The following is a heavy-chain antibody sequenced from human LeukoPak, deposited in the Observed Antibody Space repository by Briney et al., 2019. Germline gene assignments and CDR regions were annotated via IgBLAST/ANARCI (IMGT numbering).Heavy chain of an antibody. CDR1: GFTFSSYG. Sequence: HPGGSLRLSCAASGFTFSSYGMHWVRQAPGKGLEWVAFIRYDGSNKYYADSVKGRFTISRDNSKNTLYLQMNSLRAEDTAVYYCAKAKRMVPSAFDIWGQGTMVTVSS. CDR2: IRYDGSNK. J-gene: IGHJ3*02. D-gene: IGHD2-8*01. CDR3: AKAKRMVPSAFDI. V-gene: IGHV3-30*02.